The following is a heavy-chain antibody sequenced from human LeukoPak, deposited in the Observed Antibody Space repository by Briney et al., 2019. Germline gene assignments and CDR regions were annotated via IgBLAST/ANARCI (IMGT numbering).Heavy chain of an antibody. V-gene: IGHV1-2*02. J-gene: IGHJ6*03. CDR2: INPNSGGT. CDR1: GYTFTGYY. Sequence: ASVKVACKASGYTFTGYYMHWVRQAPGQGLEWMGWINPNSGGTNYAQKFQGRVTMTRDTSINTAYMELSSLRFDDTAVYYCARGATAGRFSLRPTGAYYMDVWGKGTTVTVSS. CDR3: ARGATAGRFSLRPTGAYYMDV. D-gene: IGHD6-13*01.